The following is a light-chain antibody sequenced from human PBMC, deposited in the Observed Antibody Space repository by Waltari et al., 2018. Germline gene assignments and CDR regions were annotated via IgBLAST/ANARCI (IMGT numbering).Light chain of an antibody. Sequence: EIVLTQSPVTLSLSPAERATRSCRASQSVSRFLAWYQQKPGQAPRLLIDDASSRATVIPDRFSGRGSGTDFSLTISRLEPEDFAVYYCQKDGSLPATFGQGTKVEIK. CDR1: QSVSRF. J-gene: IGKJ1*01. CDR2: DAS. CDR3: QKDGSLPAT. V-gene: IGKV3-20*01.